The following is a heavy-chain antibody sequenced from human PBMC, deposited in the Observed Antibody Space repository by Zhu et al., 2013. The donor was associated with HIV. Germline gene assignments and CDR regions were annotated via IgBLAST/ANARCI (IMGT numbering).Heavy chain of an antibody. CDR3: ALRGVVPAARGIWFDP. CDR1: GGTFSSYA. V-gene: IGHV1-69*01. CDR2: IIPIFGTA. Sequence: VQLVQSGAEVKKPGSSVKVSCKASGGTFSSYAISWVRQAPGQGLEWMGGIIPIFGTANYAQKFQGRVTITADESTSTAYMELSSLRSEDTAVYYCALRGVVPAARGIWFDPWGQGTLVTVSS. D-gene: IGHD2-2*01. J-gene: IGHJ5*02.